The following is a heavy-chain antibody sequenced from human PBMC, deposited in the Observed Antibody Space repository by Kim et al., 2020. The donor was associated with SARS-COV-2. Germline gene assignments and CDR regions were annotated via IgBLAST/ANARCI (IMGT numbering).Heavy chain of an antibody. CDR1: GGSFSGYY. CDR3: ARGHWVWYSSEFDY. V-gene: IGHV4-34*01. Sequence: SETLSLTCAVHGGSFSGYYWSWIRQPPGKGLEWIGEINHSGSTNYNPSLKSRVTISVDTSKNQFSLKLSSVTAADTAVYYCARGHWVWYSSEFDYWGQGT. J-gene: IGHJ4*02. CDR2: INHSGST. D-gene: IGHD6-19*01.